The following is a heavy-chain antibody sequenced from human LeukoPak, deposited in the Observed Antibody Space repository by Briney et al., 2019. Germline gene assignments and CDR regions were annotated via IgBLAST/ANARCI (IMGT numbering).Heavy chain of an antibody. J-gene: IGHJ3*02. CDR1: GGSIKSNNW. V-gene: IGHV4-4*02. Sequence: SGTLSLTCAVSGGSIKSNNWWSWVRQPPGKGLEWIGEIYHSGSTNYNPSLESRVTVSVDKSKNQFSLDLSSVTAADTAVYYCARGQYYDFWSGYYTTLNAFDIWGQGTMVTVSS. D-gene: IGHD3-3*01. CDR2: IYHSGST. CDR3: ARGQYYDFWSGYYTTLNAFDI.